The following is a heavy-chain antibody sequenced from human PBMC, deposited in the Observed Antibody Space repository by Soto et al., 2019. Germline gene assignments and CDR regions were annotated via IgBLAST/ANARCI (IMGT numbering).Heavy chain of an antibody. CDR3: AMVPAAPHWVYYFGMDV. CDR1: GVSISSYY. D-gene: IGHD2-2*01. CDR2: IYNTGST. V-gene: IGHV4-59*12. Sequence: SETLSLTCTVSGVSISSYYLSWIRQPPGKALEWIGYIYNTGSTNYNPSLKGRVTISIDSSKNQFSLKLTSVTAADTAVYYCAMVPAAPHWVYYFGMDVWGQGTTVTVSS. J-gene: IGHJ6*02.